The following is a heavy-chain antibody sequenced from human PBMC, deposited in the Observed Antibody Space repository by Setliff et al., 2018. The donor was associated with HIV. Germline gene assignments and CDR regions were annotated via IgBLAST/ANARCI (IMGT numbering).Heavy chain of an antibody. J-gene: IGHJ6*03. V-gene: IGHV3-9*01. CDR2: ISWNSGSI. CDR3: CSAAPDYYYYYMDV. CDR1: GFTFDDYA. Sequence: GGSLRLSCAASGFTFDDYAMHWVRQAPGKGLEWVSGISWNSGSIGYADSVKGRFTISRDNAKKSLYLQMNSLRAEDTAVYHCCSAAPDYYYYYMDVWGKGTTVTVSS. D-gene: IGHD6-13*01.